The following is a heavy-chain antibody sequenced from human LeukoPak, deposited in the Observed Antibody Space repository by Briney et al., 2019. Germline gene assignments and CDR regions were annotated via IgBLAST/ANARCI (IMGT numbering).Heavy chain of an antibody. V-gene: IGHV1-2*02. CDR1: GYTFTGYY. CDR2: INPNSGGT. Sequence: ASVMVSCKASGYTFTGYYMHWVRRAPGQGLEWMGWINPNSGGTNYAQKFQGRVTMTRDTSISTAYMELSRLRSDDTAVYYCAILGGVRGTKRAFDIWGQGTMVTVSS. J-gene: IGHJ3*02. CDR3: AILGGVRGTKRAFDI. D-gene: IGHD3-10*01.